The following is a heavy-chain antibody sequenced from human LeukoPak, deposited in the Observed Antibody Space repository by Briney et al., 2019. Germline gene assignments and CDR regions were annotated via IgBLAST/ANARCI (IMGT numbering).Heavy chain of an antibody. J-gene: IGHJ4*02. CDR2: IYTSGSI. V-gene: IGHV4-4*07. D-gene: IGHD1-26*01. Sequence: SETLSLTCTVSGGSISSYYWSWIRQPAGKGLEWIGRIYTSGSITYNPSLKSRVTISVDTSKNQFSLKLSSVTAADTAVYYCARDRSGGSYYRSFDYWGQGTLVTVSS. CDR3: ARDRSGGSYYRSFDY. CDR1: GGSISSYY.